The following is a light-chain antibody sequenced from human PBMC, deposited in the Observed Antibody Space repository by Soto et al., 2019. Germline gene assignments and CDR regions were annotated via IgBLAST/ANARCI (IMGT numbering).Light chain of an antibody. CDR1: NIGGRR. Sequence: SYELTQPPSVSVAPGQTASITCGGDNIGGRRVHWYQQKPGQAPVVVVDHDSDRPSGIPERFSGSNSGNMATLTISRVEAGDEAVYHCQVWDYSTDDVVFGGGTKLTVL. J-gene: IGLJ2*01. CDR2: HDS. V-gene: IGLV3-21*02. CDR3: QVWDYSTDDVV.